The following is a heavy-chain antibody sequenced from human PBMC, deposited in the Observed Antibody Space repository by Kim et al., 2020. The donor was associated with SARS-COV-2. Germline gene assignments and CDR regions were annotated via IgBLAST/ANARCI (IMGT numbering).Heavy chain of an antibody. CDR1: GYSFTSFW. V-gene: IGHV5-51*01. CDR2: IYPGDSDT. D-gene: IGHD2-15*01. Sequence: GESLKISCKGSGYSFTSFWIGWVRQMPGKGLEWMGIIYPGDSDTRYSPSFQGQVTISADKSISTAYLQWSSLKASDTAMYYCARSVKYCSGGSCYSRNFDYWGQGTLVTVSS. CDR3: ARSVKYCSGGSCYSRNFDY. J-gene: IGHJ4*02.